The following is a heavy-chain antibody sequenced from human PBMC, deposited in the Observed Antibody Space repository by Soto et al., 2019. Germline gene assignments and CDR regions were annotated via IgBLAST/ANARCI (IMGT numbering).Heavy chain of an antibody. V-gene: IGHV1-69*12. J-gene: IGHJ4*02. CDR2: IIPIFGTA. CDR3: ARVVLGSGWYLS. Sequence: QVQLVQSGAEVKKPGSSVKVSCKASGGTFSSYAISWVRQAPGQGLEWMGGIIPIFGTANYAQKFQGRVTITADEATSTAYTELSSLRSEATAVDSCARVVLGSGWYLSWGQGTLVTVSS. CDR1: GGTFSSYA. D-gene: IGHD6-19*01.